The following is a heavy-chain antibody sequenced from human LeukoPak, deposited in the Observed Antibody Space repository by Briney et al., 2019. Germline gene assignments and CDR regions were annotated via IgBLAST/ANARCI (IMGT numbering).Heavy chain of an antibody. CDR2: IYRDGTT. V-gene: IGHV3-53*01. CDR1: GFTVSSNY. J-gene: IGHJ4*02. D-gene: IGHD1-26*01. Sequence: GGSLRLSCAASGFTVSSNYMSWVRHAPGKGLERVSVIYRDGTTYYADSVKGRFTISRDNSKNTVYLQMNSLRAEDTAVFYCASSTEWEPIRDYWGPGTLVTVSS. CDR3: ASSTEWEPIRDY.